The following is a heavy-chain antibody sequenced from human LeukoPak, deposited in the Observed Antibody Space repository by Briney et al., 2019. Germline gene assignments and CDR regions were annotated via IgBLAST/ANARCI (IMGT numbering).Heavy chain of an antibody. CDR1: GYSFSDSW. J-gene: IGHJ4*02. CDR2: IYPGDSDT. V-gene: IGHV5-51*01. D-gene: IGHD6-13*01. Sequence: GESLKISCKASGYSFSDSWIGRVRQMPGKGLEWMAIIYPGDSDTRYSPSFQGQVTISADKSISTAYLQWSSLKASDTAMYYCAGHGGIAAADHFDYWGQGTLVTVSS. CDR3: AGHGGIAAADHFDY.